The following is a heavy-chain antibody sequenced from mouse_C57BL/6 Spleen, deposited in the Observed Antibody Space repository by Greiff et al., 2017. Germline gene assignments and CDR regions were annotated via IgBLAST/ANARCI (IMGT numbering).Heavy chain of an antibody. CDR3: AGYYSGNSYGWYFDV. Sequence: VQLQQSGPELVKPGASVKISCTASGYAFSSSWMNWVKQRPGKGLEWIGRIYPGDGDTNYNGKFKGKATLTADKSSSTAYMQLSSLTSEDSAVCFCAGYYSGNSYGWYFDVWGTGTTVTVSS. J-gene: IGHJ1*03. CDR2: IYPGDGDT. V-gene: IGHV1-82*01. D-gene: IGHD1-1*01. CDR1: GYAFSSSW.